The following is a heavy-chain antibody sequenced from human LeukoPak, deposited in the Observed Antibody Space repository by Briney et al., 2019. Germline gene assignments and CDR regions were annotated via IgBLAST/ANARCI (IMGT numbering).Heavy chain of an antibody. D-gene: IGHD6-19*01. CDR2: ISGSGGST. V-gene: IGHV3-23*01. J-gene: IGHJ4*02. Sequence: GGSLRLSCAASGFTFSSYAMSWVRQAPGKGLEWVSAISGSGGSTYYADSVKGWFTISRDNSKNTLYLQMNSLRAEDTAVYYCAKDLVIRYSSGWFFDYWGQGTLVTVSS. CDR3: AKDLVIRYSSGWFFDY. CDR1: GFTFSSYA.